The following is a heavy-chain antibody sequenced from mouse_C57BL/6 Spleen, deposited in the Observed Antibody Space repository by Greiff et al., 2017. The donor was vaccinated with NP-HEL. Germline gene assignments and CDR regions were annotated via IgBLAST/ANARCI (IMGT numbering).Heavy chain of an antibody. D-gene: IGHD1-1*01. CDR2: IDPENGDT. J-gene: IGHJ3*01. Sequence: VQLQHSGAELVRPGASVKLSCTASGFNIKDDYMHWVKQRPEQGLEWIGWIDPENGDTEYASKFQGKATITADTSSNTAYLQLSSLTSEDTAVYYCTTGITTVVATAYWGQGTLVTVSA. CDR3: TTGITTVVATAY. CDR1: GFNIKDDY. V-gene: IGHV14-4*01.